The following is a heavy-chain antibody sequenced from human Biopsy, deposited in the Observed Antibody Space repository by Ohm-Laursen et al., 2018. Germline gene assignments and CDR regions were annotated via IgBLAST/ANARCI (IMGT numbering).Heavy chain of an antibody. CDR1: GGDINNYY. CDR2: IYPGGST. CDR3: ASVVLGPTNDAFDL. V-gene: IGHV4-4*07. D-gene: IGHD3-22*01. Sequence: GTLSLTCNVSGGDINNYYWSWIRQPAGKGLEWIGRIYPGGSTNYNPSLKSRFTMSVDTSKKQLSLGLRSVTAADTAMYYCASVVLGPTNDAFDLWGQGTMVVVSS. J-gene: IGHJ3*01.